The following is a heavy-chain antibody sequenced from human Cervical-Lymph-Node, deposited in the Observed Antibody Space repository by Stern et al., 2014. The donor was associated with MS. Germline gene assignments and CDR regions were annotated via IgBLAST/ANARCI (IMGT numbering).Heavy chain of an antibody. D-gene: IGHD4-17*01. Sequence: EVQLVQSGAEVKKPGESLKISCKGSGYRFTANWIAWVRQMPGKGLEWMGIIYPGYSDTRYCPSFQGQVTFSADKSSSTAYLQWSSLKASDTAMYYCARDYGDYAFDYWGQGTLVTVSS. J-gene: IGHJ4*02. V-gene: IGHV5-51*01. CDR1: GYRFTANW. CDR2: IYPGYSDT. CDR3: ARDYGDYAFDY.